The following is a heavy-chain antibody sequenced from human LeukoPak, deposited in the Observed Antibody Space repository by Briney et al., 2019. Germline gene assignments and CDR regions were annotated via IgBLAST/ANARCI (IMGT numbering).Heavy chain of an antibody. V-gene: IGHV3-74*01. CDR2: INSDGSST. D-gene: IGHD3-22*01. CDR1: GFTFSSYW. Sequence: RGSLRLSCAASGFTFSSYWMHWVRQAPGKGLVWVSRINSDGSSTSYADSVKGRFTISRDNAKNKLYLKMYSLRAEDTAVYYCARETYYYDSSGYYSLTGRAFDIWGQGTMVTVSS. CDR3: ARETYYYDSSGYYSLTGRAFDI. J-gene: IGHJ3*02.